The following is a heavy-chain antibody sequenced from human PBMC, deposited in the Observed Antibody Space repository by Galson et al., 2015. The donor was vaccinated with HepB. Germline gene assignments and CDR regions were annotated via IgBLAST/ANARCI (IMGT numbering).Heavy chain of an antibody. V-gene: IGHV3-33*03. J-gene: IGHJ4*01. Sequence: SLRLSCAASGFIFSTYGMHWVRQAPGRGLEWVAAVWYDGSDKYYANSVGGRFTVSRDNSKNTLYLQMNSLSAEDTAVYYCARSSGSAFDYWGQDSLVTVSS. CDR1: GFIFSTYG. D-gene: IGHD1-26*01. CDR2: VWYDGSDK. CDR3: ARSSGSAFDY.